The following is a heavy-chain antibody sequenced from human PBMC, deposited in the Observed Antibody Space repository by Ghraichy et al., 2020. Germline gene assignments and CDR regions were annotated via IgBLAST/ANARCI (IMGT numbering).Heavy chain of an antibody. CDR3: ARGDGYDFDN. CDR2: ISRTGTYT. CDR1: GFAFSSFG. J-gene: IGHJ4*02. V-gene: IGHV3-21*01. Sequence: GGSLRLSCAASGFAFSSFGMNWVRQAPGKGLEWVASISRTGTYTFYADSVKGRFTISRDNALISLYLQMSSLRGEDTAVYYCARGDGYDFDNWGQGTLVTVSS. D-gene: IGHD5-24*01.